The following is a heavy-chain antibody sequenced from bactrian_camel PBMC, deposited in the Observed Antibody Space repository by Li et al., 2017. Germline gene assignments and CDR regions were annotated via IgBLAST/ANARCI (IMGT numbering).Heavy chain of an antibody. CDR3: AADRRRTLGWRPLHHATYNY. Sequence: HVQLVESGGGSVQAGESLRLSCVPSGPANSRYCMGWFRQAPGKERVLVASIDALGETVYSDSVKGRFTISRDNANNTLYLQMNSLKPEDTAMYYCAADRRRTLGWRPLHHATYNYWGQGTQVTVS. D-gene: IGHD2*01. CDR2: IDALGET. CDR1: GPANSRYC. V-gene: IGHV3S55*01. J-gene: IGHJ4*01.